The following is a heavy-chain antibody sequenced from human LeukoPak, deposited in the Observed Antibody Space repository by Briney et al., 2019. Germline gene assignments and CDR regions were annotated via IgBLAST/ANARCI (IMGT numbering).Heavy chain of an antibody. CDR1: GYIFTSYN. V-gene: IGHV1-46*01. Sequence: ASVKVSCKASGYIFTSYNIYWVRQAPGQGLEWMGIINPSGGSTNYAQKFQGRVTMTRDTSTSTVYMELSSLRSDDTAAYYCARFAVHRRITVAGQFGLDYWGQGTLVSVSS. CDR3: ARFAVHRRITVAGQFGLDY. J-gene: IGHJ4*02. D-gene: IGHD6-19*01. CDR2: INPSGGST.